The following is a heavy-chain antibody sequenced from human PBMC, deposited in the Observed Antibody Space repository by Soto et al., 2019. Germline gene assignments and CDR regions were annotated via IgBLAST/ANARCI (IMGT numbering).Heavy chain of an antibody. D-gene: IGHD3-22*01. Sequence: GESLKISCKGSGYSFTSYWIGWVRQMPGKGLEWMGIIYPGDSDTRYSPSFQGQVTISADKSISTAYLQWSSLKASDTAMYYRARGSFSSGYPNWFDPWGQGTLVTVSS. CDR3: ARGSFSSGYPNWFDP. J-gene: IGHJ5*02. CDR2: IYPGDSDT. CDR1: GYSFTSYW. V-gene: IGHV5-51*01.